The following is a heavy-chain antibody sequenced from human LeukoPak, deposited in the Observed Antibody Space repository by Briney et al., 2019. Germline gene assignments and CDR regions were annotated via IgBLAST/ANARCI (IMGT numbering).Heavy chain of an antibody. CDR3: AREGVEYSRVYYYGMDV. D-gene: IGHD6-6*01. CDR1: GYTFTSYD. CDR2: MNPNSGNT. J-gene: IGHJ6*02. V-gene: IGHV1-8*01. Sequence: ASVKVSCKASGYTFTSYDINWVRQAPGQGLEWMGWMNPNSGNTGYAQKFQGRVTMTRNTSMSTAYMELSSLRSEDTAVYYCAREGVEYSRVYYYGMDVWGQGTTVTVSS.